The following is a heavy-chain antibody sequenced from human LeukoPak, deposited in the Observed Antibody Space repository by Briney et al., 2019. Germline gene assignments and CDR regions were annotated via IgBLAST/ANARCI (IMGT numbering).Heavy chain of an antibody. Sequence: PSETLSLTCTVSGGSISSYYWSWIRQPPGKGLEWIGYIYYSGSTNYNPSLKNRVTISVDTSKKQSSLKLSSVTAADTAVYYCARDGGGGAAGYWGQGTLVTVSS. D-gene: IGHD1-26*01. CDR1: GGSISSYY. CDR3: ARDGGGGAAGY. CDR2: IYYSGST. V-gene: IGHV4-59*01. J-gene: IGHJ4*02.